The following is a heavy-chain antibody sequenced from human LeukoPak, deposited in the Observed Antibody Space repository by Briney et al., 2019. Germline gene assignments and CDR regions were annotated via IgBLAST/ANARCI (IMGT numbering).Heavy chain of an antibody. CDR2: IIPILGIA. D-gene: IGHD3-10*01. V-gene: IGHV1-69*04. CDR3: ARDPRGYYGSGSYL. CDR1: GGTFSSYA. Sequence: ASVNVSCKTSGGTFSSYAISWVRQAPGQGLEWMGRIIPILGIANYAQKFQGRVTITADKSTSTAYMELSSLRSEDTAVYYCARDPRGYYGSGSYLWGQGTLVTVSS. J-gene: IGHJ5*02.